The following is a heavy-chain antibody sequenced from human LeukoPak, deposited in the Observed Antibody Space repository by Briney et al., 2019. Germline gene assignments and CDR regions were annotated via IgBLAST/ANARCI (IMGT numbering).Heavy chain of an antibody. Sequence: GGSPRLSCAASGFTFSSYAMHWVRQAPGKGLEWVAVISYDGSNKYYADSVKGRFTISRDNSKNTLYLQMNSLRAEDTAVYYCARNCPPSITMIVVVSWAPDYWGQGTLVTVSS. V-gene: IGHV3-30*01. CDR2: ISYDGSNK. CDR3: ARNCPPSITMIVVVSWAPDY. CDR1: GFTFSSYA. J-gene: IGHJ4*02. D-gene: IGHD3-22*01.